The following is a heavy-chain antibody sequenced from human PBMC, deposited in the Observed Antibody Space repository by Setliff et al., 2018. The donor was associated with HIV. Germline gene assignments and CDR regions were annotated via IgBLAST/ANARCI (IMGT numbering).Heavy chain of an antibody. J-gene: IGHJ5*02. CDR1: GYSFINYG. D-gene: IGHD1-26*01. V-gene: IGHV1-18*01. CDR3: ARARLQGIVTAVGPRDNCLDP. CDR2: ISAYNGNT. Sequence: GASVKVSCKASGYSFINYGISWVRQAPGQGLEWMGWISAYNGNTNYAPRLLGRVTMTTDTSTSTAYMELRSLSSDGTAVYYCARARLQGIVTAVGPRDNCLDPWGQGTRVTVSS.